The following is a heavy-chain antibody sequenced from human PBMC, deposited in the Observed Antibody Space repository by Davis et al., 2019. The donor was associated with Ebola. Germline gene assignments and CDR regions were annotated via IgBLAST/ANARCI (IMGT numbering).Heavy chain of an antibody. Sequence: ASVNVSCKASGYTFTSYGISWVRQAPGQGLEWMGWISAYNGNTNYAQKLQGRVTMTTDTSASTAYMELRSLRSDDTAVYYCARGNRRYYGSRSSNDYWGQGTLVTVSS. J-gene: IGHJ4*02. CDR3: ARGNRRYYGSRSSNDY. D-gene: IGHD3-10*01. V-gene: IGHV1-18*01. CDR1: GYTFTSYG. CDR2: ISAYNGNT.